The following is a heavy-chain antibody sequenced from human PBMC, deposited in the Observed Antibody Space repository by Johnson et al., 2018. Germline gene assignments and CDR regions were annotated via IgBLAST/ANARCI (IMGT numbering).Heavy chain of an antibody. CDR3: ARAVGATGYGMDV. CDR1: GFTFSSYS. J-gene: IGHJ6*02. Sequence: VQLVQSGGGLVQPGGSLRLSCAASGFTFSSYSMNWVRQAPGKGLEWVSYISSSSSTIYYADSVKGRFTISRDNAKNSLYLQMNSLRAEDPAVYYCARAVGATGYGMDVWGQGTTVTVSS. CDR2: ISSSSSTI. V-gene: IGHV3-48*01. D-gene: IGHD1-26*01.